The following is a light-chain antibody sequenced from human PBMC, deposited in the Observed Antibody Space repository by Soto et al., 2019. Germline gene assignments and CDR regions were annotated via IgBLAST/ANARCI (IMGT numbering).Light chain of an antibody. Sequence: DIVMTQSPDSLAVSLGERATINCKSSQSVLYSSNNKNYLTWYQQKPGQPPKLLIYWASTRESGVPDRFSGSGSGTDFTLTISRLEPEDFAVYHCQQYGSSPLTFGGGTKVEIK. CDR1: QSVLYSSNNKNY. J-gene: IGKJ4*01. CDR3: QQYGSSPLT. CDR2: WAS. V-gene: IGKV4-1*01.